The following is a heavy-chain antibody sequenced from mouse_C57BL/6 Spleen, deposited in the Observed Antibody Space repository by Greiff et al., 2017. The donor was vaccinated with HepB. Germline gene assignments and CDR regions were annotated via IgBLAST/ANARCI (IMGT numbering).Heavy chain of an antibody. D-gene: IGHD2-1*01. CDR1: GYTFTSYW. J-gene: IGHJ4*01. CDR3: AREAGYYGNYYAMDY. V-gene: IGHV1-64*01. CDR2: IHPNSGST. Sequence: QVQLQQPGAELVKPGASVKLSCKASGYTFTSYWMHWVKQRPGQGLEWIGMIHPNSGSTNYNEKFKSKATLTVDKSSSTAYMQLSSLTSEDSAVYYCAREAGYYGNYYAMDYWGQGTSVTVSS.